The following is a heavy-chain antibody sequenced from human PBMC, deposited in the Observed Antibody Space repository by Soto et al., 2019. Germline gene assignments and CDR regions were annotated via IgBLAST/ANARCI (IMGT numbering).Heavy chain of an antibody. CDR3: ARDQIVVVPAPYYYYGMDV. CDR1: GVTFSSYA. V-gene: IGHV1-69*06. J-gene: IGHJ6*02. CDR2: IIPIFGTA. Sequence: ASVKVSCKASGVTFSSYAISWARQAPGQGLEWMGGIIPIFGTANYAQKFQGRVTITADKSTSTAYMELSSLRSEDTAVYYCARDQIVVVPAPYYYYGMDVWGQGTTVTVSS. D-gene: IGHD2-2*01.